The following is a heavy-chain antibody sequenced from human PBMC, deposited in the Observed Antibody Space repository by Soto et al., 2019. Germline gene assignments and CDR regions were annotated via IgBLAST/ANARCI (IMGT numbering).Heavy chain of an antibody. D-gene: IGHD6-19*01. J-gene: IGHJ4*01. V-gene: IGHV3-33*08. CDR3: ARGAGITVAATSFDY. CDR2: IWYGGSNK. CDR1: GFTVSSNY. Sequence: PGGSLRLSCAASGFTVSSNYMSWVRQAPGKGLEWVAVIWYGGSNKYYADSVKGRFTISRDNSKNTLYLQMNSLRAEDTAVYYCARGAGITVAATSFDYWGHGTLVTVSS.